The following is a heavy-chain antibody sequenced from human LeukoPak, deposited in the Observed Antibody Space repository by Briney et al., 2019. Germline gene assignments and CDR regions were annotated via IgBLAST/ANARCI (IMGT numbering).Heavy chain of an antibody. CDR2: ISGSGGST. J-gene: IGHJ4*02. D-gene: IGHD5-24*01. CDR3: AKDHMAAPDY. V-gene: IGHV3-23*01. CDR1: GFTFCSYS. Sequence: GGSLRRSCSASGFTFCSYSMSWVGQAPGKGLEGVSAISGSGGSTYYADSVKGRFTISRDNSKNTLYLQMNSLRAEDTAVYYCAKDHMAAPDYRGQGTLVTVSS.